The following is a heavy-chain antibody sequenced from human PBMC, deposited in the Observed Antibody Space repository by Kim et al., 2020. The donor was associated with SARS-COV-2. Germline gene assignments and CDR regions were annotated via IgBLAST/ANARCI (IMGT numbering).Heavy chain of an antibody. J-gene: IGHJ3*02. CDR3: AKDRASYYYGSGIDAFD. CDR2: ISWNSGSI. CDR1: GFTFDDYA. V-gene: IGHV3-9*01. Sequence: GGSLRLSCAASGFTFDDYAMHWVRQAPGKDLEWVSGISWNSGSIGYADSVKGRFTISRDNAKNSLYLQMNSLRAEDTALYYCAKDRASYYYGSGIDAFD. D-gene: IGHD3-10*01.